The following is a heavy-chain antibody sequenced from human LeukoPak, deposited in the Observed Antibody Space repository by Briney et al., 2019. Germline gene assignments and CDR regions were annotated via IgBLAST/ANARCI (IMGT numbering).Heavy chain of an antibody. Sequence: GGSLRLSCAASGLSFSSFAMSWVRQGPARGLEWVSSIRGNGETSYADSVKGRFTLSSDSSRNTVYFQLNNLRVEDTAIYYCAKASWVSSTDAVRWGQGTLVTVS. CDR3: AKASWVSSTDAVR. J-gene: IGHJ4*02. CDR2: IRGNGET. CDR1: GLSFSSFA. V-gene: IGHV3-23*01. D-gene: IGHD3-16*01.